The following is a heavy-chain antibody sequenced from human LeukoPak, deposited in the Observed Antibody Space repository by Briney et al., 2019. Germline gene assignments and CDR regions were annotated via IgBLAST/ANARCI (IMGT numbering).Heavy chain of an antibody. V-gene: IGHV1-8*01. J-gene: IGHJ6*03. Sequence: ASVKVSCKASGYTFTSYDINWVRQATGQGLEWMGWMNPNSGNTGYAQKFQGRVTMTRNTSIITAYMELSSLRSEDTAVCYCARPGYYYYYMDVWGKGTTVTVSS. CDR2: MNPNSGNT. CDR3: ARPGYYYYYMDV. CDR1: GYTFTSYD.